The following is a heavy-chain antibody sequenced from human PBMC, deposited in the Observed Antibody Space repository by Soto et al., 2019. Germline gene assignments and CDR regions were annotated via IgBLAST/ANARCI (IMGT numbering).Heavy chain of an antibody. J-gene: IGHJ5*02. D-gene: IGHD3-3*01. CDR1: GGSVSSGSYY. CDR3: ERVSRPGVVIVRANWFDP. CDR2: IYYSGST. Sequence: PAETLSLTCTVSGGSVSSGSYYWSWIRQPPGKGLEGIGYIYYSGSTNYNPSLKSRVTISVDTSKNHFSLKLSPVTAADTAVYYCERVSRPGVVIVRANWFDPWGQGTLVTVSS. V-gene: IGHV4-61*01.